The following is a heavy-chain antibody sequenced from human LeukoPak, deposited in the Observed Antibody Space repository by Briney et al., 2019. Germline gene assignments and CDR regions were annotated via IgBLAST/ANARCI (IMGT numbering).Heavy chain of an antibody. J-gene: IGHJ5*02. CDR1: GDSVSSNSVA. CDR3: ARDLGWFDP. V-gene: IGHV6-1*01. Sequence: SQTLSLTCAISGDSVSSNSVAWNWIRQSPSRGLEWLGRTYYRSKWYSDYAVSVKSRLTINPDPSKNQFSLQLNSVTPEDTAMYYCARDLGWFDPWGQGTLVTVSS. CDR2: TYYRSKWYS.